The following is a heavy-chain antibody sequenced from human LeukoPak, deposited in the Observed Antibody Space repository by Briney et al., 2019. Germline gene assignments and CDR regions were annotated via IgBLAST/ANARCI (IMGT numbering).Heavy chain of an antibody. D-gene: IGHD3-22*01. J-gene: IGHJ4*02. Sequence: GGSLRLSCAASGFTFSSYAMSWVRQAPGKGLEWVSAISGSGGSTYYADSVKGRFTISRDNSKNTLYLQMNSLRAEDTAVYYCASYDSSGYYSGLIGYWGQGTLVTVSS. CDR1: GFTFSSYA. V-gene: IGHV3-23*01. CDR2: ISGSGGST. CDR3: ASYDSSGYYSGLIGY.